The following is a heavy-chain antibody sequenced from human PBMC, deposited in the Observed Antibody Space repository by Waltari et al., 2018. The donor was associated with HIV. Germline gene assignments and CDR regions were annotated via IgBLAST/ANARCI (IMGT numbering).Heavy chain of an antibody. CDR2: ISGRNGDT. D-gene: IGHD4-17*01. CDR1: GYNSTTNG. CDR3: ARAAYGDFLYSWIDP. J-gene: IGHJ5*02. V-gene: IGHV1-18*01. Sequence: QIQVVQSGGEVKKPGASVTVSCTTSGYNSTTNGITWVRQAPGQGLEGMGRISGRNGDTMYAQKFQGRVIMTIDTSTNSGYLELQSLTSDDTADYYCARAAYGDFLYSWIDPWGQGTPVIVSS.